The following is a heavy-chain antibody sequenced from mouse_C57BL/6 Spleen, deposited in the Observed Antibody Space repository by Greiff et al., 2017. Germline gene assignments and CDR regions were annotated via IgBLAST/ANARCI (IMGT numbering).Heavy chain of an antibody. Sequence: VQLKQSGPVLVKPGASVKMSCKASGYTFTDYYMNWVKQSHGKSLEWIGVINPYNGGTSYNQKFKGKATLTVDKSSSTAYMELNSLTSEDSAVYYCAREGNYDYDGAMDYWGQGTSVTVSS. V-gene: IGHV1-19*01. D-gene: IGHD2-4*01. CDR1: GYTFTDYY. CDR3: AREGNYDYDGAMDY. CDR2: INPYNGGT. J-gene: IGHJ4*01.